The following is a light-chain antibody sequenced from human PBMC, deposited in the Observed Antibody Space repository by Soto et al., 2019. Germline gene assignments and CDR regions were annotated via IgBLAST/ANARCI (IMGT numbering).Light chain of an antibody. J-gene: IGKJ4*01. CDR2: AAS. V-gene: IGKV3-15*01. CDR1: QGLGTH. Sequence: EVVTTPSPATLSLSPGGRATLSCRASQGLGTHLAWYQQKAGQAPRLLIYAASTRATGVPGRFSGSGSGTEFTLTISSLQSEDFSVYYCQQYKHWPSTFGGGTKVDIK. CDR3: QQYKHWPST.